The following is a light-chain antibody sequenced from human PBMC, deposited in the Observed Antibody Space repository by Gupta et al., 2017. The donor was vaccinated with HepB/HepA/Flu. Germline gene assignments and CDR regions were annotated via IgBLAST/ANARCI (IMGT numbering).Light chain of an antibody. V-gene: IGLV3-1*01. CDR2: QDN. Sequence: SSEVTQPPSLSVSPGQTAIITCSGDKLGDKYACWYQQKPGQSPVLVIYQDNKRPSGIPERFSCSTYGNTATPITSGTQYMDEADDYCYALDNNAADAVVFGGGTKLTV. J-gene: IGLJ2*01. CDR1: KLGDKY. CDR3: YALDNNAADAVV.